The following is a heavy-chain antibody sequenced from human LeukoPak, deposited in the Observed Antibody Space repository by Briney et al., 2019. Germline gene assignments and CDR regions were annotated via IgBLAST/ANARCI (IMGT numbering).Heavy chain of an antibody. V-gene: IGHV4-4*07. CDR2: ISTSGST. CDR1: GDSISSYY. CDR3: ARAWQWLPLDY. J-gene: IGHJ4*02. Sequence: SKTLSLTCTVSGDSISSYYWSWIRQPAGKGLEWIGRISTSGSTNYNPSLKSRVTMSVDTSKNQFSLKLSSVTAADTAVYYCARAWQWLPLDYWGQGTLVTVSS. D-gene: IGHD6-19*01.